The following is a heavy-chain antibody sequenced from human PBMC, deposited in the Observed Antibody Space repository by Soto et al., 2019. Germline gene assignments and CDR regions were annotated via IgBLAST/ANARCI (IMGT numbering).Heavy chain of an antibody. CDR1: GFTFSSYA. V-gene: IGHV3-30-3*01. CDR3: TTDFQIGVSTDY. CDR2: ISYDGSNK. Sequence: QVQLVESGGGVVQPGRSLRLSCAASGFTFSSYAMHWVRQAPGKGLEWVAVISYDGSNKYYADSVKGRFTISRDNSKNTLYLQMNSLKTEDTAVYYCTTDFQIGVSTDYWGQGTLVTVSS. J-gene: IGHJ4*02. D-gene: IGHD3-16*01.